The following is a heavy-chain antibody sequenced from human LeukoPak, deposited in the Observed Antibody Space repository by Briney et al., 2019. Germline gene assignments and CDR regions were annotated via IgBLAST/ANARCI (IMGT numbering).Heavy chain of an antibody. CDR3: ARGQSLNDY. Sequence: ASVKVSCKASGYTFTEYYMHWLRQAPGQAPEWMGWINPNSGGANYAENFQGRVTMTRDTSISTAYMELSSLRYDDTALYYCARGQSLNDYWGQGTLVTVSS. CDR1: GYTFTEYY. J-gene: IGHJ4*02. V-gene: IGHV1-2*02. CDR2: INPNSGGA.